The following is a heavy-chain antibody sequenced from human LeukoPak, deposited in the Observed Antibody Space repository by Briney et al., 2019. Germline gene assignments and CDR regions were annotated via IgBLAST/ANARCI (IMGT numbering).Heavy chain of an antibody. D-gene: IGHD3-22*01. Sequence: PSATVSLTCTVSGGSISSYYWSWIRQPPGKGLEWIGYIYPSGSTNYNPSLKSRVTISVDTSKNQFSLKLSSVTAADTAVYYCARDRTNYYDSSGYYFDYWGQGTLVTVSS. J-gene: IGHJ4*02. CDR1: GGSISSYY. CDR2: IYPSGST. CDR3: ARDRTNYYDSSGYYFDY. V-gene: IGHV4-59*01.